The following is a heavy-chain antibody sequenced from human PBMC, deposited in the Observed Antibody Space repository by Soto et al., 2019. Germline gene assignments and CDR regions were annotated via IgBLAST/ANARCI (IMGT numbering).Heavy chain of an antibody. J-gene: IGHJ6*02. V-gene: IGHV1-69*06. D-gene: IGHD6-13*01. CDR3: ARGQQLVEKRAGTFYYGMDV. CDR1: GGTFSSYA. Sequence: GASVKVSCKASGGTFSSYAISWVRQAPGQGLEWMGGIIPIFGTANYAQKFQGRVTITADKSTSTAYMELSSLRSEDTAVYYCARGQQLVEKRAGTFYYGMDVWGQGTTVTVSS. CDR2: IIPIFGTA.